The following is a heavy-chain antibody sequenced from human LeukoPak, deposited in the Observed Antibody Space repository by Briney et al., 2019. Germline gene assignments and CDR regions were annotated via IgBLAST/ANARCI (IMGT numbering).Heavy chain of an antibody. Sequence: SGGSLRLSCAASGFTFSSYWMHWVRQAPGKGLVWVSLIRSDGSSTSYADSVKGRFTITRDNAQNTLFLQMNSLRAEDTAVYYCARDRGYTFDYWGQGTLVTVSS. V-gene: IGHV3-74*01. CDR2: IRSDGSST. J-gene: IGHJ4*02. CDR3: ARDRGYTFDY. CDR1: GFTFSSYW. D-gene: IGHD5-24*01.